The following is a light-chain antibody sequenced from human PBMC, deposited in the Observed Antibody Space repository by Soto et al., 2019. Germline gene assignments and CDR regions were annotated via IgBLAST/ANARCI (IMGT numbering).Light chain of an antibody. Sequence: QSVLTQPPSVSGAPGQRVTISCTGSSSKIGAGYDVHWYQQLPGTAPKLLISGNSNRPSGVPDRFSGSKSGTSASLAITGLQAEDDADYYCQSYDSSLSGWVFGGGTELTVL. CDR3: QSYDSSLSGWV. J-gene: IGLJ3*02. V-gene: IGLV1-40*01. CDR2: GNS. CDR1: SSKIGAGYD.